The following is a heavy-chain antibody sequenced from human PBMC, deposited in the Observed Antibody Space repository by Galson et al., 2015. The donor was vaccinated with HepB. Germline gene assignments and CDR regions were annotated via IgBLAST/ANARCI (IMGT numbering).Heavy chain of an antibody. V-gene: IGHV3-21*01. J-gene: IGHJ4*02. CDR1: GFTFTGYA. Sequence: SLRLSCAASGFTFTGYAMNWVRQPPGRGLEWISSISSGGSYIYYADSVKGRFTISRDNARNSLFLQLNSLRAGDTAVYYCTRGFPYYNNELNDYWGQGTLVTVSS. D-gene: IGHD3-22*01. CDR3: TRGFPYYNNELNDY. CDR2: ISSGGSYI.